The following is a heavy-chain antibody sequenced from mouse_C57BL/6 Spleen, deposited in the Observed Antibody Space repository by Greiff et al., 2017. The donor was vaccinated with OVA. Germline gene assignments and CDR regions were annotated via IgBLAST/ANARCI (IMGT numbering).Heavy chain of an antibody. J-gene: IGHJ4*01. V-gene: IGHV1-47*01. D-gene: IGHD3-2*02. CDR1: GYTFTTYP. CDR2: FHPYNDDT. CDR3: ARKGTDSSGYAMDY. Sequence: QVQLKESGAELVKPGASVKMSCKASGYTFTTYPIEWMKQNHGKSLEWIGNFHPYNDDTKYNEKFKGKATLTVEKSSSTVYLELSRLTSDDSAVYYCARKGTDSSGYAMDYGVQGTSVTVSS.